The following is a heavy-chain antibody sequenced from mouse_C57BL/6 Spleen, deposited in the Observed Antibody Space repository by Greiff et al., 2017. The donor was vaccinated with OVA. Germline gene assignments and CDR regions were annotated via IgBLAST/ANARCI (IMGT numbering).Heavy chain of an antibody. V-gene: IGHV1-55*01. CDR2: IYPGSGST. CDR3: AREITTVVATEDYFDY. Sequence: QVHVKQPGAELVKPGASVKMSCKASGYTFTSYWITWVKQRPGQGLEWIGDIYPGSGSTNYNDKFKSKATLTVDTSSSTAYMQLSSLTSEDSAVYYCAREITTVVATEDYFDYWGQGTTLTVSS. J-gene: IGHJ2*01. D-gene: IGHD1-1*01. CDR1: GYTFTSYW.